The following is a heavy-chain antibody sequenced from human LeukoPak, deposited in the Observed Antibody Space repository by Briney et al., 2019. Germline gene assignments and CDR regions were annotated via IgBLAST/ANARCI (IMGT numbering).Heavy chain of an antibody. V-gene: IGHV3-23*01. CDR1: GFTFSSYW. D-gene: IGHD4-17*01. CDR2: ISPTGEGT. Sequence: GGSLRLSCAASGFTFSSYWMHWVRQAPGRGLEWVSTISPTGEGTHYADSVKGRFTISRDNSKNTLSLEMNSLRADDTATYYCARDAGGAWPFDYWGQGTRVIVSS. J-gene: IGHJ4*02. CDR3: ARDAGGAWPFDY.